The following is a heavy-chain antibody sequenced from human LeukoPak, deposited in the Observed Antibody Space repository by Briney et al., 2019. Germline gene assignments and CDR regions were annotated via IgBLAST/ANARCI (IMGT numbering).Heavy chain of an antibody. D-gene: IGHD6-13*01. CDR3: ARGQPGVAAAGNLDY. V-gene: IGHV3-23*01. Sequence: GGSLRLSCAASGFTFSSYAMSWVRQAPGKGLEWVSAISGSGGSTYYADSVKGRFTISRDNSKNTLYQQMNSLRAEDTAVYYCARGQPGVAAAGNLDYWGQGTLVTVSS. J-gene: IGHJ4*02. CDR2: ISGSGGST. CDR1: GFTFSSYA.